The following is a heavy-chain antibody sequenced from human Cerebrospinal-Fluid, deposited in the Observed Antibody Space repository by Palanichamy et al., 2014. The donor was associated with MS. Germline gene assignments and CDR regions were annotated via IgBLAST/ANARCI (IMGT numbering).Heavy chain of an antibody. J-gene: IGHJ4*02. CDR3: ARDPNDYGDPFDH. V-gene: IGHV3-49*04. Sequence: EVQLVESGGGLVQPGRSLRLSYRGSGFILSDYALSWVRQAPGKGLEWVGFIRSKGYRGTTEYAVSVKGRFIVSRDDSKNIAYLQLNSLKTKDTAVYYCARDPNDYGDPFDHWGQGTLVTVSS. D-gene: IGHD4-17*01. CDR2: IRSKGYRGTT. CDR1: GFILSDYA.